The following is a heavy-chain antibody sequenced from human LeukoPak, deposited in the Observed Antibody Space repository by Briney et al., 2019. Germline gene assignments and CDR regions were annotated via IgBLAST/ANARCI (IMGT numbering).Heavy chain of an antibody. Sequence: GGSLRLSCVASGFTFSNYWMHWVRQPPGKGLVWVSRIYVDERTTNYADSVKGRFTISRDNAKNTVYLEMNSLSVEDTATYYCIRDFRSADLWGQGTLVTVTS. CDR2: IYVDERTT. J-gene: IGHJ5*02. V-gene: IGHV3-74*01. CDR3: IRDFRSADL. CDR1: GFTFSNYW.